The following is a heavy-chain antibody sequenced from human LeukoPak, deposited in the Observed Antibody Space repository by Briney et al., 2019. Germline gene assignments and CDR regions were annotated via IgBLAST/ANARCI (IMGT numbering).Heavy chain of an antibody. Sequence: SETLSLTCTVSGGSISSYYWSWIRQPPGKGLEWIGYIYYSGSTNYNPSLKSRVTISVDTSKNQFSLKLSSVTAADTAVYYCARALTGDAFDIWGQGTMVTVSS. D-gene: IGHD7-27*01. CDR2: IYYSGST. CDR1: GGSISSYY. J-gene: IGHJ3*02. V-gene: IGHV4-59*01. CDR3: ARALTGDAFDI.